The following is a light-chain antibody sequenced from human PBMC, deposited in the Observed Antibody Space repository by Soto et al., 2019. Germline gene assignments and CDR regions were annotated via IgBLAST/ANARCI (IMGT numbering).Light chain of an antibody. V-gene: IGKV1-39*01. CDR1: QTISDF. CDR2: AAS. Sequence: DIQMTQSPSSLSASLGDRVTITCRASQTISDFLNWYQHKPGKAPKLLIYAASSLQGGVPSRFSGSGSGPNFTLTISGLQSEDLATYFCQQSFSTPRTFGQGTKVDIK. J-gene: IGKJ1*01. CDR3: QQSFSTPRT.